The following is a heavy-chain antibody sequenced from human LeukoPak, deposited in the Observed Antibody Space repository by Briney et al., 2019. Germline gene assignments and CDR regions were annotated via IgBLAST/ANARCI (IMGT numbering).Heavy chain of an antibody. Sequence: SETLSLTCAVSSFSISSSNSYWGWLRQPAGKGLEWIGRIYTSGSTNYNPSLKSRLTISVDTSKNQFSLKLSSVTAADTAVYYCARGEYYYGFDPWGQGTLVTVSS. J-gene: IGHJ5*02. V-gene: IGHV4-61*02. D-gene: IGHD3-10*01. CDR1: SFSISSSNSY. CDR3: ARGEYYYGFDP. CDR2: IYTSGST.